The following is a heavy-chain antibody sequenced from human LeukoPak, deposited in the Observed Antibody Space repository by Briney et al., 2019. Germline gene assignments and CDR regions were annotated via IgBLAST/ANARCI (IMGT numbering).Heavy chain of an antibody. V-gene: IGHV1-2*02. CDR1: GYTFTSYG. CDR3: ARVSAAGRRGDWFDP. D-gene: IGHD6-13*01. J-gene: IGHJ5*02. CDR2: INPNSGGT. Sequence: ASVKVSCKASGYTFTSYGISWVRQAPGQGLEWMGWINPNSGGTNYAQKFQGRVTMTRDTSISTAYMELSRLRSDDTAVYYCARVSAAGRRGDWFDPWGQGTLVTVSS.